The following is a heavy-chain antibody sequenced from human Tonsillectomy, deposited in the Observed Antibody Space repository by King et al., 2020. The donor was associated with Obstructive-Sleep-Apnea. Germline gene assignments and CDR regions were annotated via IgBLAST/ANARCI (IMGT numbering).Heavy chain of an antibody. D-gene: IGHD4-17*01. V-gene: IGHV4-31*03. Sequence: QVQLQESGPGLVKPSQTLSLTCTVSGGSISSGGYYWSWIRPHPGKGLEWIGYIYYSGSTYYNPSLKSRVTISVDTSKNQFSLKLSSVTAADTAVYYCARNYGDYAHFDYWGQGTLVTVSS. CDR2: IYYSGST. J-gene: IGHJ4*02. CDR3: ARNYGDYAHFDY. CDR1: GGSISSGGYY.